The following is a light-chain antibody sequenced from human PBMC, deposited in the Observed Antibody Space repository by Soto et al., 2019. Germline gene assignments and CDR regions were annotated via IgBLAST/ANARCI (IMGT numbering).Light chain of an antibody. J-gene: IGLJ2*01. CDR3: SSYTSSSTVV. CDR2: EVT. CDR1: PSDVGGYNY. V-gene: IGLV2-14*01. Sequence: QSALTQPASVSGSPGHSSTISCTGTPSDVGGYNYVSWYRHHPGKAPKLMIYEVTNRPSGVSNRFSGSKSGNTASLTISGLQAEDEADYYCSSYTSSSTVVFGGGTKLTVL.